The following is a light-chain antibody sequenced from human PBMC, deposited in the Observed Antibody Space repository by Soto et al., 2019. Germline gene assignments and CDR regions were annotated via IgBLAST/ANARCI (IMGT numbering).Light chain of an antibody. CDR2: GVN. J-gene: IGLJ1*01. CDR3: CSYAGISTFYV. Sequence: QSVLTQPDSGSGSPGQSITISCTGTSSDFGSYNLVSWYQQHPGKAPKLMIYGVNKRPSGVSNRLSGSKSGNTASLTISGLQAEDEADYYCCSYAGISTFYVFGTGTKLTVL. V-gene: IGLV2-23*02. CDR1: SSDFGSYNL.